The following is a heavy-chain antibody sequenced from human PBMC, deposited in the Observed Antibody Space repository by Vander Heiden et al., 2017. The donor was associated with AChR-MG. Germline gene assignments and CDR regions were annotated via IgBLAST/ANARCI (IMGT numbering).Heavy chain of an antibody. Sequence: QVHLVQSGADVKKPGASVDVSCKASAYSFTNYYIHWGRQAPGQGLEWMGWINPNSGGTSYAQKFKGRVTMTRDRSISTAYMELSRLTSDETAVYYCARVVVGGGPDYWGQGTLVTVSS. J-gene: IGHJ4*02. V-gene: IGHV1-2*02. CDR1: AYSFTNYY. CDR2: INPNSGGT. D-gene: IGHD1-26*01. CDR3: ARVVVGGGPDY.